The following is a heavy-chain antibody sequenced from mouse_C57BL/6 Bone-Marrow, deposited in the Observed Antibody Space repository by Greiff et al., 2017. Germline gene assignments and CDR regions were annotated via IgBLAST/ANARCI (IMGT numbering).Heavy chain of an antibody. D-gene: IGHD2-3*01. J-gene: IGHJ2*01. CDR1: GFAFSSYG. CDR3: ARLLRKYFDY. V-gene: IGHV5-6*01. Sequence: EVQGVESGGDLVKPGGSLKLSCAASGFAFSSYGMSWVRQTPDKRLEGVATISSGGSYTYYPDMVKGRFTISRDNAKNTLYLQMSSLKSEDTAMDYCARLLRKYFDYWGQGTTLTVSS. CDR2: ISSGGSYT.